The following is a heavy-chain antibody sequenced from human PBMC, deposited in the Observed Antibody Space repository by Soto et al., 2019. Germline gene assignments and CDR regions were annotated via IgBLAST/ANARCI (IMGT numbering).Heavy chain of an antibody. CDR3: ATPSLGDSSGH. CDR1: GFTFSSYS. Sequence: PGGSLRLSCAASGFTFSSYSMNWVRQAPGKGLEWVSSISSSSYIYYADSVKGRFTISRDNAKNSLYLQMNSLRAEDTAVYYCATPSLGDSSGHWGQGTLVTVSS. CDR2: ISSSSYI. V-gene: IGHV3-21*01. J-gene: IGHJ4*02. D-gene: IGHD3-22*01.